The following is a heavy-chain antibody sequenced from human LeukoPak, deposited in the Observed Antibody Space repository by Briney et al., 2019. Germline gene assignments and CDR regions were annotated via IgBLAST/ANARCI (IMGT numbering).Heavy chain of an antibody. CDR1: GYTFTGYY. V-gene: IGHV1-2*04. Sequence: GASVKVSCKASGYTFTGYYMHWVRQAPGQGLESMGWINPNSGGTNYAQKFQGWVTMTRETSISTAYMELSRLRSDDTAVYYCARSTAYYDILTGYYQIPYYFDYWGQGTLVTVSS. J-gene: IGHJ4*02. D-gene: IGHD3-9*01. CDR2: INPNSGGT. CDR3: ARSTAYYDILTGYYQIPYYFDY.